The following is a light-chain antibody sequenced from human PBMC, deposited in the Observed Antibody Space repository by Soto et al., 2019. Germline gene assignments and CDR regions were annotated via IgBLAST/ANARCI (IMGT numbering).Light chain of an antibody. J-gene: IGKJ1*01. V-gene: IGKV3-20*01. Sequence: IVFTHYPGNLSLSPVERATLSCRASQRVGGSLAWYQQRPGQAPRLLVYHTSNRATGIPDRFSASGSGTDFTLTIIRLEPEDFVVYYCQQYESSPRTFGQVTKVDIK. CDR2: HTS. CDR3: QQYESSPRT. CDR1: QRVGGS.